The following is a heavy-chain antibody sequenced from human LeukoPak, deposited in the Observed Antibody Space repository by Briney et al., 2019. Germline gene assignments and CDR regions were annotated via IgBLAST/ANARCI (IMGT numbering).Heavy chain of an antibody. CDR2: IKSKTDGGTT. CDR3: TKGFLSYDSSGHFDY. D-gene: IGHD3-22*01. Sequence: NPGGSLRLSCAASGFTFSNAWMNWVRQAPGKGLEWVGRIKSKTDGGTTDYAAPVKGRSTISRDDSKNTLYLQMNSLKTEDTAVYYCTKGFLSYDSSGHFDYWGQGTLVTVSS. J-gene: IGHJ4*02. CDR1: GFTFSNAW. V-gene: IGHV3-15*07.